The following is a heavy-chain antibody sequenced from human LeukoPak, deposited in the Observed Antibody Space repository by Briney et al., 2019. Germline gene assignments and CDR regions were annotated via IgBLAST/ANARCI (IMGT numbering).Heavy chain of an antibody. CDR1: GFTFDDYA. Sequence: GGSLRLSCAASGFTFDDYAMHWVRQAPGKGLEWVSGISWNSGSIGYAGSVKGRFTISRDNAKNSLYLQMNSLRAEDTALYYCAKEKNGMDVWGQGTTVTVSS. CDR3: AKEKNGMDV. J-gene: IGHJ6*02. CDR2: ISWNSGSI. V-gene: IGHV3-9*01.